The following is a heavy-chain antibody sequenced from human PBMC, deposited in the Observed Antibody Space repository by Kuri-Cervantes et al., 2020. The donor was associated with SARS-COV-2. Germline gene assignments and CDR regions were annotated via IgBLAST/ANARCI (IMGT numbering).Heavy chain of an antibody. V-gene: IGHV4-34*01. Sequence: GSLRLSCAVYGGSFSGYYWSWIRQPPGKGLEWIGEINHSGSTNYNPSLKSRVTISVDTSKNQFSLKLSSVTAADTAVYYCARDLLLYYDSSGYHNWFDPWGQGTLVTVSS. CDR3: ARDLLLYYDSSGYHNWFDP. CDR2: INHSGST. CDR1: GGSFSGYY. J-gene: IGHJ5*02. D-gene: IGHD3-22*01.